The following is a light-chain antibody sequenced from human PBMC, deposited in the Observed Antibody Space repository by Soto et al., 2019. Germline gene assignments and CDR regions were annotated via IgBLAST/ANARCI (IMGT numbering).Light chain of an antibody. V-gene: IGLV2-23*01. J-gene: IGLJ1*01. CDR1: SSDVGNYNR. Sequence: QSALTQPASVSGSPGQSITIFCTGTSSDVGNYNRVSWYQHHPGEVPQLIVYEGNKRPSGVSNRFSGSKSGDTASLTISGLQAEDEADYYCCSYAGSNTYVFGTGTKLTVL. CDR2: EGN. CDR3: CSYAGSNTYV.